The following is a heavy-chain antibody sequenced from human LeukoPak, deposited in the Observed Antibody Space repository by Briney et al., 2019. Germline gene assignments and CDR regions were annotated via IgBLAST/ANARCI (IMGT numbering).Heavy chain of an antibody. V-gene: IGHV4-34*01. D-gene: IGHD6-13*01. CDR3: AVLYSSSWSVQIDP. CDR2: INHSGGT. J-gene: IGHJ5*02. CDR1: GGSFRGYY. Sequence: SETLSLTCAVSGGSFRGYYWSWIRQPPGKGLEWIGEINHSGGTKYTPSLKSRITISADTSKNQFSLNLTSVTAADTAVYYCAVLYSSSWSVQIDPWGQGTLVIVSS.